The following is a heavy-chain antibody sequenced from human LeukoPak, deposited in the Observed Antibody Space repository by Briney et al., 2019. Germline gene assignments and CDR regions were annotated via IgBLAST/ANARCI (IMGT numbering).Heavy chain of an antibody. Sequence: PGGSLRLSCAASGFTFDDYAMHWVRQAPGKGLEWVSGISWNSGSIGYADSVKGRFTISRDNAKNSLYLQMNSLRAEDTALYYCAKDMGDFWSGYFDAFDIWGQGTMVTVSS. CDR1: GFTFDDYA. D-gene: IGHD3-3*01. J-gene: IGHJ3*02. CDR3: AKDMGDFWSGYFDAFDI. V-gene: IGHV3-9*01. CDR2: ISWNSGSI.